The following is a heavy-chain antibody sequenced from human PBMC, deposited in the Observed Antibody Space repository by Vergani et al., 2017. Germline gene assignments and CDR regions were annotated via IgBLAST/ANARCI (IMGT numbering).Heavy chain of an antibody. J-gene: IGHJ4*02. CDR1: GGSITYGAFY. V-gene: IGHV4-39*07. D-gene: IGHD6-6*01. CDR2: IYTSEST. Sequence: QVQLQESGPGLVKPSETLSLTCTVSGGSITYGAFYWGWIRQSPGKGLEWIGRIYTSESTNYNPSLKSRVTMSVDTSKNQFSLKLSSVTAADTAVYYCAREYSSSVGFLAYWGQGTLVTVSS. CDR3: AREYSSSVGFLAY.